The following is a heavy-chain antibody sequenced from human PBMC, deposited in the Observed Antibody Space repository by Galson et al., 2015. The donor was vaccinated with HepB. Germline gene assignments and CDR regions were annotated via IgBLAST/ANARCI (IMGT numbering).Heavy chain of an antibody. CDR2: FDPEDGET. CDR1: GHTLTDLS. CDR3: ATDLEWECHFDY. D-gene: IGHD1-26*01. Sequence: SVKVSCKVSGHTLTDLSMHWVRQAPGKGLEWMGGFDPEDGETIYAQKFQGRVTMTEDTSTDTAYMELSSLRSEDTAVYYCATDLEWECHFDYWGQGTLVTVSS. V-gene: IGHV1-24*01. J-gene: IGHJ4*02.